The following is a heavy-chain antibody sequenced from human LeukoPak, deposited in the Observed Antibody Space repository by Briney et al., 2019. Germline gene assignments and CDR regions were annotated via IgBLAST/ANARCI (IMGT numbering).Heavy chain of an antibody. CDR3: ARVELRYFDWLYKPQSKQYFDY. D-gene: IGHD3-9*01. Sequence: ASVKVSCKASGYTFNTYGITWVRQAPGQGLEWMGWINPNSGGTNYAQKFQGRVTMTRDTSISTAYMELSRLRSDDTAVYYCARVELRYFDWLYKPQSKQYFDYWGQGTLVTVSS. CDR1: GYTFNTYG. V-gene: IGHV1-2*02. J-gene: IGHJ4*02. CDR2: INPNSGGT.